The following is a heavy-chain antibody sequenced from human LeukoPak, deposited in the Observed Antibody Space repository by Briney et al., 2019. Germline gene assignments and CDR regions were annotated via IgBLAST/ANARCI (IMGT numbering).Heavy chain of an antibody. Sequence: PGGSLRLSCAASGFTFDDYAMHWVRQAPGKGLEWVSLISWDGGSTYYADSVKGRFTISRDNSRHTLYLQMNSLGAEDTALYYCAKDKEYSGFGPILSGYYHGMDVWGKGTTVTVSS. CDR3: AKDKEYSGFGPILSGYYHGMDV. CDR1: GFTFDDYA. J-gene: IGHJ6*04. D-gene: IGHD5-12*01. V-gene: IGHV3-43D*04. CDR2: ISWDGGST.